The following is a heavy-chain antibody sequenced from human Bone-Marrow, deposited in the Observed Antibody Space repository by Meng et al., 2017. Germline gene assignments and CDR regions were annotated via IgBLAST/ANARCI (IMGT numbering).Heavy chain of an antibody. Sequence: GESLKISCAASGFTFSSYEMHWVRQAPGKGLEWVANIKQDGSEKYYVDSVKGRFTISRDNAKNSLYLQMNSLRAEDTAVYYCARDVVLMVYAAYFDYWGQGTLVTVSS. V-gene: IGHV3-7*01. CDR2: IKQDGSEK. CDR1: GFTFSSYE. CDR3: ARDVVLMVYAAYFDY. J-gene: IGHJ4*02. D-gene: IGHD2-8*01.